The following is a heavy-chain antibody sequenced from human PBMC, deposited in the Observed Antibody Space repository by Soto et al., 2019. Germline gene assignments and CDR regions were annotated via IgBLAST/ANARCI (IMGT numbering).Heavy chain of an antibody. CDR2: IIPIFGTA. V-gene: IGHV1-69*13. D-gene: IGHD3-10*01. CDR3: AREGGSGSRPGEYFQH. Sequence: ASVKVSCKASGYTFSSYAISWVRQAPGQGLEWMGGIIPIFGTANYAQKFQGRVTITADESTSTAYMELSSLRSEDTAVYYCAREGGSGSRPGEYFQHWGQGTLVTVSS. J-gene: IGHJ1*01. CDR1: GYTFSSYA.